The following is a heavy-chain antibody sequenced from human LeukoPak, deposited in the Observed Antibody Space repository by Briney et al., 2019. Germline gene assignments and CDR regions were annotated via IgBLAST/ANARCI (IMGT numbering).Heavy chain of an antibody. CDR1: GFTVSSNY. Sequence: PGGSLRLSCAASGFTVSSNYMSWVRQAPGKGLEWVSVIYSGGSTYYADSVKGRFTISRDNSKNTLYLQMNSLRAEDTAVYYCARVSTGTYYGMDVWGQGTTVTVSS. D-gene: IGHD2-2*01. J-gene: IGHJ6*02. V-gene: IGHV3-66*01. CDR3: ARVSTGTYYGMDV. CDR2: IYSGGST.